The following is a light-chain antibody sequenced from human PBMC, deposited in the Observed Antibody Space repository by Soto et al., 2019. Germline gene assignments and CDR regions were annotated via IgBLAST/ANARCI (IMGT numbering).Light chain of an antibody. CDR2: WSS. J-gene: IGKJ4*01. Sequence: DIVMTQSPDSLAVSLGERATINCKSSQSVLYSSNNKNYLAWYQQKPGQPPKLLIYWSSTRESGVPDRSSGSGSRTDFTLPISSLQAEDVAVYYCQQYYSTPLTFGGGTKVEIK. CDR1: QSVLYSSNNKNY. V-gene: IGKV4-1*01. CDR3: QQYYSTPLT.